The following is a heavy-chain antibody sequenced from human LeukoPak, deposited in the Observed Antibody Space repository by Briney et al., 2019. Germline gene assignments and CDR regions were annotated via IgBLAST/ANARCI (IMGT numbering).Heavy chain of an antibody. CDR2: INASNGNT. D-gene: IGHD6-13*01. Sequence: ALVKVSCKASGYTFTSYAMHWVRQAPGQRLEWMEWINASNGNTKYSQKFQGRVTITRDTSASTAYMELSSLRSEDTAVYYCARRPMAAAGFDPWGQGTLVTVSS. V-gene: IGHV1-3*01. CDR3: ARRPMAAAGFDP. J-gene: IGHJ5*02. CDR1: GYTFTSYA.